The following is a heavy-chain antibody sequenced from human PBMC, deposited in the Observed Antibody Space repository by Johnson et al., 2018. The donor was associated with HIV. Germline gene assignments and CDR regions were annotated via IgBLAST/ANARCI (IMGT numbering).Heavy chain of an antibody. CDR3: VRVGKYCGGDCYSGVDAYDI. CDR2: ISYDGSNK. V-gene: IGHV3-30-3*01. Sequence: VQLVESGGGLVKPGGSLRLSCAASGITFSDYYMSWIRQAPGRGLEWVAVISYDGSNKYYADSVKGRFTISRDNSKNTLYLQMSSLRAEDTALYYCVRVGKYCGGDCYSGVDAYDIWGQGTVVIVSS. J-gene: IGHJ3*02. CDR1: GITFSDYY. D-gene: IGHD2-21*02.